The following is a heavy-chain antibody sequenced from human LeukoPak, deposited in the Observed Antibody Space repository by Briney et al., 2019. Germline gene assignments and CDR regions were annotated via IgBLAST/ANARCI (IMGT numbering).Heavy chain of an antibody. CDR2: IKQDGSEK. Sequence: PGGSLRLSCAASGFTFSSYWMSWVRQAPGKELEGLANIKQDGSEKYYVDSVKGRFTISRDNTKNSLYLQMNSLRAEDTAVYYCAREKSSSWYTRDPFDYWGQGTLVTVSS. D-gene: IGHD6-13*01. CDR3: AREKSSSWYTRDPFDY. V-gene: IGHV3-7*01. J-gene: IGHJ4*02. CDR1: GFTFSSYW.